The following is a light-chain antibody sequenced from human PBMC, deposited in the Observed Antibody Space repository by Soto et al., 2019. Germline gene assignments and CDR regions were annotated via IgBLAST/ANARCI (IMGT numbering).Light chain of an antibody. Sequence: DIQMTQSPSTLSASVGDRVSINCRASQSIXAWLAWYQQKPGKAPRLLIYKASTLEIGVPSRFSGSGSGTDFTLTISSLEPEDFAVYYCQQRSSWPWTFGQGTKVEIK. CDR3: QQRSSWPWT. J-gene: IGKJ1*01. CDR2: KAS. CDR1: QSIXAW. V-gene: IGKV1-5*03.